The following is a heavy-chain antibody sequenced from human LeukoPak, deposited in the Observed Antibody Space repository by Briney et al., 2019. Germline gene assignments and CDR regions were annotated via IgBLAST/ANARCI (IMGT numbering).Heavy chain of an antibody. J-gene: IGHJ4*02. CDR2: IHYTGTT. Sequence: SETLSLTCTVSGGSISISRHYWAWIRQPPGKGLDWIGTIHYTGTTYYNPSLRSRVSISVDRSTSQFSLRVGPVTAADTAVYYCARYGNSAVYWGQGTLVTVSS. D-gene: IGHD4-23*01. CDR3: ARYGNSAVY. V-gene: IGHV4-39*07. CDR1: GGSISISRHY.